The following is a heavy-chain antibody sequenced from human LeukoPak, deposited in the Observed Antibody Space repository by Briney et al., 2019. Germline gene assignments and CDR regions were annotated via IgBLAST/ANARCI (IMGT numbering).Heavy chain of an antibody. Sequence: PSETLSLTCTVSGASISRWYWSWIRQPPGKGLEWIGYIHGNGNTNYNPSLKSRVSMSLDTSRNQFSLNLTSATAADTATYYCARETMLAGFASGLGFNYWGQGLLVIVSS. CDR3: ARETMLAGFASGLGFNY. V-gene: IGHV4-59*01. D-gene: IGHD6-19*01. CDR1: GASISRWY. CDR2: IHGNGNT. J-gene: IGHJ4*02.